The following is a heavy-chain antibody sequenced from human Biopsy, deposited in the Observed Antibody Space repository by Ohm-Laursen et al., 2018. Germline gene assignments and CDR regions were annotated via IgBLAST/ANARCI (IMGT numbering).Heavy chain of an antibody. D-gene: IGHD3-10*01. Sequence: SETLSPTCSVSGASMTDYFWSWIWQPAGKGLEWIGRAYPSGTTYYNPSLKGRVTISIDASKNQLSLKVTSVTAADTAVFYCAGSRGHYFNGLDVWGQGTTVIVSS. CDR3: AGSRGHYFNGLDV. CDR1: GASMTDYF. J-gene: IGHJ6*02. CDR2: AYPSGTT. V-gene: IGHV4-4*07.